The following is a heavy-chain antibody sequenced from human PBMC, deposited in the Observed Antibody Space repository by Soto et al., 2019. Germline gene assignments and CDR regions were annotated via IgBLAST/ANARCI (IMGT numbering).Heavy chain of an antibody. Sequence: PSETLSLTCTVSGGSLSPNYWTWIRQPPGKGLEWVGYIYYSGSTNYNPSLKSRVTISVDTSKNQFSLKLSSVTAADTAVYYCVRHGGAGGGCFAPWGQGTLVTVS. D-gene: IGHD3-10*01. V-gene: IGHV4-59*08. CDR2: IYYSGST. CDR3: VRHGGAGGGCFAP. J-gene: IGHJ5*02. CDR1: GGSLSPNY.